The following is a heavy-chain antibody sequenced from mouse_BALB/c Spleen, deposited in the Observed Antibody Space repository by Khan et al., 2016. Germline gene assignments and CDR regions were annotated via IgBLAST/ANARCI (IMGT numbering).Heavy chain of an antibody. CDR3: ARAGYYGYLAY. V-gene: IGHV4-1*02. CDR2: INPDSSTI. CDR1: GFDFSRYW. Sequence: EVKLLESGGGLVQPRGSLKLSCAASGFDFSRYWMSWVRQAPGKGLEWIGEINPDSSTINYTPSLKDKFIISRDNAKNTLYLQMSKVRSEDTALDYCARAGYYGYLAYWGQGTLVTVSA. J-gene: IGHJ3*01. D-gene: IGHD1-1*01.